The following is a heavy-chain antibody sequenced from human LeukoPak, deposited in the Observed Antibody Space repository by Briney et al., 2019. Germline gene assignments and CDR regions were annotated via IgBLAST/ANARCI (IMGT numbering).Heavy chain of an antibody. CDR2: INHSGST. J-gene: IGHJ6*03. CDR3: ARGLGEDISPGHYYYYYMDV. V-gene: IGHV4-34*01. CDR1: GGSFSGYY. D-gene: IGHD3-9*01. Sequence: PSETLSLTCAVYGGSFSGYYWSWIRQPPGKGLEWIGEINHSGSTNYNPSLKSRVTISVDTSKNQFSLKLSSVTAADTAVYYCARGLGEDISPGHYYYYYMDVWGKGTTVTVSS.